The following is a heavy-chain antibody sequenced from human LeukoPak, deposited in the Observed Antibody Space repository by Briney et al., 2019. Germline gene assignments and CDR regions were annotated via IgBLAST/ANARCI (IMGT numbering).Heavy chain of an antibody. Sequence: GGSLRLSCAASGFTVSSNYMSWVRQAPGKGLEWVSVIYSGGSTYYADSVKGRFTISRDNSKNTLYLQMNSLRAEDTAVYYCARDQRRTYYYDSSGYGHFDYWGQGTLVTVSS. CDR2: IYSGGST. J-gene: IGHJ4*02. V-gene: IGHV3-53*01. CDR3: ARDQRRTYYYDSSGYGHFDY. D-gene: IGHD3-22*01. CDR1: GFTVSSNY.